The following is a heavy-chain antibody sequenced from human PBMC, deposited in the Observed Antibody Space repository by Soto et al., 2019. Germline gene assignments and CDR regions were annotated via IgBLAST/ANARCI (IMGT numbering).Heavy chain of an antibody. CDR3: ARATQLGDAFDI. CDR1: GGSISSGGYY. V-gene: IGHV4-31*01. J-gene: IGHJ3*02. Sequence: SETLSLTCTVSGGSISSGGYYWSWIRQHPGKGLEWIGYIYYSGSTYYNPSLKSLVIISVDTSKNQFSLKLSSVTAADTSVYYCARATQLGDAFDIWGQGTMVTVSS. D-gene: IGHD3-16*01. CDR2: IYYSGST.